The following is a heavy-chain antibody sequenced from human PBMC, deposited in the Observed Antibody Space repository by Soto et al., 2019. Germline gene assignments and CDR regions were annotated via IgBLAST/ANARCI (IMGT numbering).Heavy chain of an antibody. D-gene: IGHD3-9*01. CDR2: ISANNGNT. CDR3: ARARGDYIAWFSSV. Sequence: QVQLVQSGAEVKKPGASVKVSCKASGYTFTTYNIAWVRQAPGQGLEWMGWISANNGNTNDAQTLQGRVTLTADTSTSTADMELKNLTSDDTAGWYCARARGDYIAWFSSVWGQGTTVTVSS. V-gene: IGHV1-18*01. CDR1: GYTFTTYN. J-gene: IGHJ6*02.